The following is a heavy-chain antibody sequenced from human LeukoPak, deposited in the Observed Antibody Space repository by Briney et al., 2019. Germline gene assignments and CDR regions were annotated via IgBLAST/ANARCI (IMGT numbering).Heavy chain of an antibody. CDR3: VRVIRSWFDT. V-gene: IGHV4-59*01. Sequence: SETLSLTCSVSGDSINNNFCTWIRQPPGKRLEWIGYIYHSGTTNYNPSLNSRVTMLVDASKNHICLKLSSVTAADTAVYYCVRVIRSWFDTWGQGTLVTVSS. CDR2: IYHSGTT. J-gene: IGHJ5*02. CDR1: GDSINNNF.